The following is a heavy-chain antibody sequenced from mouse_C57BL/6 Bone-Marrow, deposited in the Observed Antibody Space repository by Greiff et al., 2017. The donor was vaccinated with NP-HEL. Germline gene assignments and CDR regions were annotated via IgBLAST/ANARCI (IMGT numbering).Heavy chain of an antibody. CDR1: GYSITSGYY. V-gene: IGHV3-6*01. J-gene: IGHJ2*01. D-gene: IGHD3-2*02. CDR3: AREGWVVSFDY. Sequence: DVQLQESGPGLVKPSQSLSLTCSVTGYSITSGYYWNWIRQFPGNKLEWMGYISYDGSNNYNPSLKNRISITRDTSKNQFFLKLNSVTTEDTATYYCAREGWVVSFDYWGQGTTLTVSS. CDR2: ISYDGSN.